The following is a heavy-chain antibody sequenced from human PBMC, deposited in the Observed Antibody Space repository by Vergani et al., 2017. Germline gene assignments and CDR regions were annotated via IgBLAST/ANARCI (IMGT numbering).Heavy chain of an antibody. CDR1: GDSISTSSYA. J-gene: IGHJ4*02. Sequence: QMQLQESGPGLVKPSETLSLSCTVSGDSISTSSYAWGWIRQPPGKTLEWSGTVFYGGRTSYNPSLNSRVTLSLATSKKQISLHLTSVTAADTAVYYCPRHISVVRPSSMTAFDYWGQGTLVTVSS. V-gene: IGHV4-39*01. CDR2: VFYGGRT. CDR3: PRHISVVRPSSMTAFDY. D-gene: IGHD2-21*01.